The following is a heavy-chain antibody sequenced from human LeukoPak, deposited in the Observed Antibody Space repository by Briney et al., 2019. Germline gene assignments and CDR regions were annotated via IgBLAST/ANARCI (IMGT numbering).Heavy chain of an antibody. CDR2: ISAYNGNT. Sequence: GASVKVSGKASGYTFTSYAMNWVRQAPGQGLEWMGWISAYNGNTNYAQKLQGRVTMTTDTSTSTAYMELRSLRSDDTAVYYCARRPRYSSKLSSDYWGQGTLVTVSS. CDR3: ARRPRYSSKLSSDY. D-gene: IGHD6-13*01. V-gene: IGHV1-18*01. CDR1: GYTFTSYA. J-gene: IGHJ4*02.